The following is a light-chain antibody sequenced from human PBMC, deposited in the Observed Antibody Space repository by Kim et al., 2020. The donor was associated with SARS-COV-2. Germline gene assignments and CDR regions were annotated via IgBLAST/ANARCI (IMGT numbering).Light chain of an antibody. CDR3: ASWDATLKGV. J-gene: IGLJ3*02. Sequence: PGQRVTISCSGSSSNIGSNSVNWYQQLPGTAPTLLIYSTDQRPSGVPDRFSGSKSGTSASLAISGLQSEDEADYYCASWDATLKGVFGGGTKLTVL. V-gene: IGLV1-44*01. CDR1: SSNIGSNS. CDR2: STD.